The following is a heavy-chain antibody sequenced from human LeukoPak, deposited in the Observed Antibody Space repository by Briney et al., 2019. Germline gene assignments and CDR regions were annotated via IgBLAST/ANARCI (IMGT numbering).Heavy chain of an antibody. CDR2: IKQDGSEK. J-gene: IGHJ6*02. CDR3: ARERASLYYYYGMDV. V-gene: IGHV3-7*01. D-gene: IGHD2-2*01. Sequence: GGSLRLSCAASGFTFSSYWMSWVRQAPGKGLEWVANIKQDGSEKYYVDSVKGRFTISRDNAKNSLYLQMNSLRAEDTAVYYCARERASLYYYYGMDVWGQGTTVTVSS. CDR1: GFTFSSYW.